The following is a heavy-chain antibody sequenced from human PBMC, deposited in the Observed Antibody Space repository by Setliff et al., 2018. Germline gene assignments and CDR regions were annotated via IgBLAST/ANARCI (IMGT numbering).Heavy chain of an antibody. J-gene: IGHJ4*02. D-gene: IGHD3-22*01. V-gene: IGHV4-59*08. Sequence: SETLSLTCSVSGDSITSYYWSWIRQPPGKGLEYIGYIYYSVTTNYNPSLKSRVSISLDTSKSQFSLRLSSLTAADTAVYYCARHRRDSSGNYFVGLYYFDYWGQGTPVTV. CDR2: IYYSVTT. CDR3: ARHRRDSSGNYFVGLYYFDY. CDR1: GDSITSYY.